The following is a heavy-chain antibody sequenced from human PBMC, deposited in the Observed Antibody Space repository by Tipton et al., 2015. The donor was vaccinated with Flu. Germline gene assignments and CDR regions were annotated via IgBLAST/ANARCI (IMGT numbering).Heavy chain of an antibody. Sequence: LRLSCTVSGDSISSYYWSWIRQPPGKGLEWIGYIYYSGSTTYNPSLKSRVTISLDRSKKQFSLKLNSMTAADTAVYYCARDQCNWGPCDYYYGMDVWGQGTTVSVSS. CDR3: ARDQCNWGPCDYYYGMDV. CDR2: IYYSGST. D-gene: IGHD7-27*01. CDR1: GDSISSYY. J-gene: IGHJ6*02. V-gene: IGHV4-59*01.